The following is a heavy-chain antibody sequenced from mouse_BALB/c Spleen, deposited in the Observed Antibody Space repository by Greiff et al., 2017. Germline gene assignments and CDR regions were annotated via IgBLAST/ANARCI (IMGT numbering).Heavy chain of an antibody. V-gene: IGHV5-4*02. D-gene: IGHD4-1*01. CDR2: ISDGGSYT. J-gene: IGHJ4*01. CDR3: ARSGTGAMDY. Sequence: EVKLMESGGGLVKPGGSLKLSCAASGFTFSDYYMYWVRQTPEQRLEWVATISDGGSYTYYPDSVKGRFTIARDNATNNLYLQMSRLKAEDTAMYYCARSGTGAMDYWGQGTSVTVSS. CDR1: GFTFSDYY.